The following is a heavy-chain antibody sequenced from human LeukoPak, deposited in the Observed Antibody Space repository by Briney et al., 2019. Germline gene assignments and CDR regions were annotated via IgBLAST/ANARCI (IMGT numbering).Heavy chain of an antibody. V-gene: IGHV4-39*01. D-gene: IGHD3-3*01. CDR1: GGSISSSSYY. Sequence: PSETLSLTCTVSGGSISSSSYYWGWIRQPPGKGLEWIGSIYYSGSTYYNPSLKSRVTISVDTSKNQFSLKLSSVTAADTAVYYCAKGTSIYDFWSGYYRDDAFDIWGQGTMVTVSS. CDR2: IYYSGST. J-gene: IGHJ3*02. CDR3: AKGTSIYDFWSGYYRDDAFDI.